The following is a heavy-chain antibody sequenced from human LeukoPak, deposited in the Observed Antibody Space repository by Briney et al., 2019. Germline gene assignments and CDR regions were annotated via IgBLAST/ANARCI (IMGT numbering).Heavy chain of an antibody. CDR2: IKQDGGLK. J-gene: IGHJ4*02. Sequence: GGSLRLSCAASGFTFSRCWMSWVRQAPGKGLEWVANIKQDGGLKHYADSVKGRFTISRDNANNSLYLQMNSLRAGDTAVYFCARFAKGYGSGDIDYWGQGTLVTVSS. D-gene: IGHD3-10*01. CDR1: GFTFSRCW. CDR3: ARFAKGYGSGDIDY. V-gene: IGHV3-7*03.